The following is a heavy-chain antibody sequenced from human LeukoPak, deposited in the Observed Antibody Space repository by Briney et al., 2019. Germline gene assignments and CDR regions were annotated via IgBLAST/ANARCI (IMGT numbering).Heavy chain of an antibody. CDR1: GYSISRGSY. V-gene: IGHV4-38-2*01. CDR3: AVGLHSGQFAFDI. Sequence: SQTLSLTCAVCGYSISRGSYWGWLRQPPGKGLEWFGSVYHSGRAYYNPSLKSRVTISVDTSKNQFSLKLTSVTAADTAVYYCAVGLHSGQFAFDIWGQGTMVTVSS. CDR2: VYHSGRA. J-gene: IGHJ3*02. D-gene: IGHD5-24*01.